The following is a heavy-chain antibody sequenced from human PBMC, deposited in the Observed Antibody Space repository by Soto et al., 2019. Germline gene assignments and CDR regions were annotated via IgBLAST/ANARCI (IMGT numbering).Heavy chain of an antibody. Sequence: GGSLRLSCAASGFTFSSYAMSWVRQAPGKGLEWVSAISGSGGSTYYADSVKGRFTISRDNSKNTLYLQMNSLRAEDTAVYYCAKAFDWLFYYYYYYGMDVWGQGTTVTVS. J-gene: IGHJ6*02. CDR3: AKAFDWLFYYYYYYGMDV. V-gene: IGHV3-23*01. D-gene: IGHD3-9*01. CDR1: GFTFSSYA. CDR2: ISGSGGST.